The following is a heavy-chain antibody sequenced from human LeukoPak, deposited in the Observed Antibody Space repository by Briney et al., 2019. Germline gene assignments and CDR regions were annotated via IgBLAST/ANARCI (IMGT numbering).Heavy chain of an antibody. CDR3: ARDTPMPRYFDWLSPPMFDP. V-gene: IGHV1-18*01. Sequence: GASVKVSCKASGYTFTSYGISWVRQAPGQGLEWMGWISAYNGNTNYAQKLQGRVTMTTDTSTSTAYMELRSLRSDDTAVYYCARDTPMPRYFDWLSPPMFDPWGQGTLVTVSS. J-gene: IGHJ5*02. CDR1: GYTFTSYG. CDR2: ISAYNGNT. D-gene: IGHD3-9*01.